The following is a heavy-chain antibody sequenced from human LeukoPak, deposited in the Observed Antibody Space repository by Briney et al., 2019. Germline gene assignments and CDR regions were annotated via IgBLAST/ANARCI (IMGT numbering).Heavy chain of an antibody. CDR3: AKVREDKAAEFDP. D-gene: IGHD2-15*01. CDR1: GFTFSSYG. V-gene: IGHV3-30*02. Sequence: PAGGSLRLSCAASGFTFSSYGTHWVRQAPGKGLEWVAFIRYDGSNKYYADSVKGRFTISRDNSKNTLYLQMNSLRAEDTAVYYCAKVREDKAAEFDPWGQGTLVTVSS. CDR2: IRYDGSNK. J-gene: IGHJ5*02.